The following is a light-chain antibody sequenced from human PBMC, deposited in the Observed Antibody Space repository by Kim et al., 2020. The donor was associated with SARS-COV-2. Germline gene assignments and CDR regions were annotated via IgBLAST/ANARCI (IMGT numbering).Light chain of an antibody. CDR2: AAS. CDR1: QSMSSQ. Sequence: AAEGDRVTSTCRTTQSMSSQLNWYQQKPGRAPKLLISAASTVQGGVPSKYSGRGSETDFTLTISSLQPEDFATYFCQQSYITPFTFGPGTKVDIK. J-gene: IGKJ3*01. V-gene: IGKV1-39*01. CDR3: QQSYITPFT.